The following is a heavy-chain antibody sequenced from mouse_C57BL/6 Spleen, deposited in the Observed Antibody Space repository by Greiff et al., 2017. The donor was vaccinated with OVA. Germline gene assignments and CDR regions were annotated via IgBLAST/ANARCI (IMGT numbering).Heavy chain of an antibody. D-gene: IGHD2-10*01. CDR3: ARRAYYGNYEGYYFDY. V-gene: IGHV1-50*01. CDR2: IDPSDSYT. CDR1: GYTFTSYW. Sequence: VKLQQPGAELVKPGASVKLSCKASGYTFTSYWMQWVKQRPGQGLEWIGEIDPSDSYTNYNQKFKGKATLTVDTSSSTPYLQLSSLTSEDSAVYYCARRAYYGNYEGYYFDYWGQGTTLTVSS. J-gene: IGHJ2*01.